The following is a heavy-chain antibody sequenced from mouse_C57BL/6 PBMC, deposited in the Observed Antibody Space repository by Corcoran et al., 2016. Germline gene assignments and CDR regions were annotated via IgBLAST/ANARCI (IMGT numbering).Heavy chain of an antibody. CDR1: GYTFTTYG. V-gene: IGHV9-3*01. J-gene: IGHJ1*03. D-gene: IGHD2-5*01. CDR3: ARDSNWYFDV. CDR2: INTYSGVP. Sequence: QIQLVQSGPELKKPGETVKISCKASGYTFTTYGMSWVRQAPGKGLKWMARINTYSGVPTYADDFKGRFAFSLETSASTAYLQINNLKNEDTATYFCARDSNWYFDVWGTGTTVTVSS.